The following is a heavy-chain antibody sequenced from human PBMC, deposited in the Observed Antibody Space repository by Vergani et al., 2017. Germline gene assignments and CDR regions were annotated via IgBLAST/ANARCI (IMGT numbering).Heavy chain of an antibody. J-gene: IGHJ6*03. CDR2: INPNSGGT. Sequence: QVQLVQSGAEVKKPGASVKVSCKASGYTFTGYYMHWVRQAPGQGLEWMGWINPNSGGTNYAQKFQGRVTMTRDTSISTAYMELSRLRSDDTAVYYCASLALXKYCSSTSCYAPDYYYYYMDVWGKGTTVTVSS. D-gene: IGHD2-2*01. CDR3: ASLALXKYCSSTSCYAPDYYYYYMDV. V-gene: IGHV1-2*02. CDR1: GYTFTGYY.